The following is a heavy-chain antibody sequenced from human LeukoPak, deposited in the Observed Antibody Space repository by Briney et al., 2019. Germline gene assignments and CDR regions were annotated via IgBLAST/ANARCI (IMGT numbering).Heavy chain of an antibody. D-gene: IGHD3-3*01. CDR1: GFTFSSYG. Sequence: PGGSLRLSCAASGFTFSSYGMHWVRQAPGKGLEWVAVIWYDGSNKYYADSVKGRFTISRDNSKNTLYLQMNSLRAEDTAVYYCAKPRSVGGPGFPDFDYWGQETLVTVSS. CDR3: AKPRSVGGPGFPDFDY. J-gene: IGHJ4*02. CDR2: IWYDGSNK. V-gene: IGHV3-33*06.